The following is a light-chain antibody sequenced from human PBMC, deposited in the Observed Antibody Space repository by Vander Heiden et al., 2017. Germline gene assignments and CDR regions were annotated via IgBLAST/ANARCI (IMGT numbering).Light chain of an antibody. J-gene: IGLJ7*01. V-gene: IGLV8-61*01. CDR2: HTN. CDR1: SGSVSTTYY. CDR3: VLYMGSGISV. Sequence: QTVVTQEPSFSVSPGGTVTLTCGLSSGSVSTTYYPSWYQQSPGQAPRTHIYHTNRRSSGVPDRFSGSILGSKAALTITGAQADDECDYYCVLYMGSGISVFGGGTQLTVL.